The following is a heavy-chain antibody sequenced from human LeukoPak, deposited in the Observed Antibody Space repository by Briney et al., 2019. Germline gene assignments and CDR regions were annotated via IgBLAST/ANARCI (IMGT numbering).Heavy chain of an antibody. Sequence: PGRSLRLSCACSGFTFSRYAMHWVRQAPGKGLEWVAVITYDGSKKYYADSEKGRFTISRDNSKNTLYLQMNSLRAEDTTVYYCARDFSYSPNALDYWGQGTLVTVSS. CDR3: ARDFSYSPNALDY. CDR2: ITYDGSKK. V-gene: IGHV3-30-3*01. J-gene: IGHJ4*02. D-gene: IGHD5-18*01. CDR1: GFTFSRYA.